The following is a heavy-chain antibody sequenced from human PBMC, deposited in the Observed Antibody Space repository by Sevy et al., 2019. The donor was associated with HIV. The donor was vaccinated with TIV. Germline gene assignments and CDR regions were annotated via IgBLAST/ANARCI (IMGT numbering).Heavy chain of an antibody. CDR1: GFTFSSYS. CDR3: AKEAAMGYV. Sequence: GGSLRLSCAASGFTFSSYSMNWVRQAQGKGLEWVSSISPSGGSTYYADSVKGRFSISRDNSKNTVDLQMNSLRAEDTAVYYCAKEAAMGYVWGQGTTVTVSS. V-gene: IGHV3-23*01. CDR2: ISPSGGST. D-gene: IGHD5-18*01. J-gene: IGHJ6*02.